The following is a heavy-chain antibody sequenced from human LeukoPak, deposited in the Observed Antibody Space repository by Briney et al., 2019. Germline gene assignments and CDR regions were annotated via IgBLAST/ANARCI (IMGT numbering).Heavy chain of an antibody. CDR1: GGSISSYY. CDR3: ARVRSSGWYDPYWYFDL. V-gene: IGHV4-59*01. J-gene: IGHJ2*01. CDR2: IYYSGST. Sequence: PSETLSLTCTVSGGSISSYYWSWIRQPPGKGLEWIGYIYYSGSTNYNPSLKSRGTISVDTSKDQFSLKLSSVTAADTAVYYCARVRSSGWYDPYWYFDLWGRGTLVTVSS. D-gene: IGHD6-19*01.